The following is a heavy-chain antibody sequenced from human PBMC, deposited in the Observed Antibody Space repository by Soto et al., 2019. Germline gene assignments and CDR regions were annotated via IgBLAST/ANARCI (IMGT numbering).Heavy chain of an antibody. Sequence: ASVKVSCKASGGTFSSYAISWVRQAPGQGLEWMGGIIPIFGTANYAQKFQGRVTITADESTSTAYMELSSLRSEDTAVYYCARDLGNYYDSSGYYLNDAFDIWGQGTMVTVSS. D-gene: IGHD3-22*01. CDR2: IIPIFGTA. V-gene: IGHV1-69*13. J-gene: IGHJ3*02. CDR3: ARDLGNYYDSSGYYLNDAFDI. CDR1: GGTFSSYA.